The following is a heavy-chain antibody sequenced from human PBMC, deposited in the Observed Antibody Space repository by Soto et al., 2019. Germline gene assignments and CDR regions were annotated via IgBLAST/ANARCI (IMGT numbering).Heavy chain of an antibody. CDR2: IWYDGSNK. D-gene: IGHD2-21*01. CDR1: GFTFSSYG. Sequence: QVQLVESGGGVVQPGRSLRLSCAASGFTFSSYGMHWVRQAPGKGLEWVAVIWYDGSNKYYADSVKGRFTISRDNSKKTLYIQMNSLRAEDTAVYYCSRDVMVNAMVIWYFDLWGRGTLFTVSS. CDR3: SRDVMVNAMVIWYFDL. V-gene: IGHV3-33*01. J-gene: IGHJ2*01.